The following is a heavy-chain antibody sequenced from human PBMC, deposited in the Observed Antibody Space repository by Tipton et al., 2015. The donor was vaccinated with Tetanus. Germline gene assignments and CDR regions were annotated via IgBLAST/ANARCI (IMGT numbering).Heavy chain of an antibody. CDR1: GFDFTNYW. Sequence: VQLVQSGAEVKKPGESLKISCKGSGFDFTNYWIAWVRQMPGKGLEWMGFIYPGDSGTRYSPSFQGQVTISADRSISTAFLQWSSLKASDTAVYYCVRQHGTGIVYHGMDVWGQGTLVTVSS. CDR2: IYPGDSGT. J-gene: IGHJ6*01. CDR3: VRQHGTGIVYHGMDV. D-gene: IGHD3/OR15-3a*01. V-gene: IGHV5-51*01.